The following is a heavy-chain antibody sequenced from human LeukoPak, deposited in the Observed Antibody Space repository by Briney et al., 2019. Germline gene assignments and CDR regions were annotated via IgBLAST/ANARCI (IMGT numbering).Heavy chain of an antibody. D-gene: IGHD2-2*02. CDR2: IYYSGST. CDR1: GGSISSSSYY. V-gene: IGHV4-39*01. Sequence: TSETLCLTCTVSGGSISSSSYYWGWIRQPPGKGLEWIGSIYYSGSTYYNPSLKSRVTISVDTSKNQFSLKLSSVTAADTAVYYCARQELVVPAAILDAFDIWGQGTMVTVSS. CDR3: ARQELVVPAAILDAFDI. J-gene: IGHJ3*02.